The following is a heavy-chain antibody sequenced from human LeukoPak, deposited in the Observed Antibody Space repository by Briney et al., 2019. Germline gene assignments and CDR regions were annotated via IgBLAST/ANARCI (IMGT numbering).Heavy chain of an antibody. J-gene: IGHJ4*02. CDR1: GYTFTACY. CDR2: INPNSGGT. Sequence: GGSVKVSCKTSGYTFTACYIHWVRQGPGQGLEGMGWINPNSGGTKYSQKFQGWVTMTRDTSISTTYMELIGLTSDDPAVYYCARGYYDSGGPRLDFWGQGTLVSVSS. D-gene: IGHD3-22*01. V-gene: IGHV1-2*04. CDR3: ARGYYDSGGPRLDF.